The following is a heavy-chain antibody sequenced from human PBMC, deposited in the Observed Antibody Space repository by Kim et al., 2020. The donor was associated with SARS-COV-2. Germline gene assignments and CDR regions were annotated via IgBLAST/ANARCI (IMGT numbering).Heavy chain of an antibody. D-gene: IGHD2-15*01. J-gene: IGHJ4*02. CDR3: AKERRKYCSGGSCDLEY. CDR1: RFTFSSYG. Sequence: GGSLRLSCAASRFTFSSYGLHWVRQAPGKGLEWVAGIWYDGSNKYHADSVKGRFTITRDNSKNTLYLQMNNLRAEDTAVYYCAKERRKYCSGGSCDLEYWGQGTMVTVSS. CDR2: IWYDGSNK. V-gene: IGHV3-33*06.